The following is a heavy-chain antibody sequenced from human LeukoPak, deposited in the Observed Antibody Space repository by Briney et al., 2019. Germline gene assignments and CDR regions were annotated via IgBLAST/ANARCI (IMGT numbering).Heavy chain of an antibody. D-gene: IGHD3-22*01. V-gene: IGHV1-2*02. CDR1: GYTFTGYY. Sequence: ASVKVSCKASGYTFTGYYMHWVRQAPGQGLEWMGWINPNSGGTNYAQKFQGRVTMTRDTSTSTVYMELSSLRSEDTAVYYCARDRARYYYDSSGYQGFYFDYWGQGTLVTVSS. J-gene: IGHJ4*02. CDR2: INPNSGGT. CDR3: ARDRARYYYDSSGYQGFYFDY.